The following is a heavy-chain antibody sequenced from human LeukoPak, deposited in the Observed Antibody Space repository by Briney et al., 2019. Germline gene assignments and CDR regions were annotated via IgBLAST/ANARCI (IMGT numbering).Heavy chain of an antibody. CDR2: LKHDGIEK. V-gene: IGHV3-7*01. CDR3: AREGMFRGVPDAFDM. D-gene: IGHD3-10*01. CDR1: GFAFSSYW. Sequence: GGSLRLSCAASGFAFSSYWMDWVRQAPGKGPEWVANLKHDGIEKYLVDSVKGRFAISRDNAKNLLYLQMNNLGVEDTAVYYCAREGMFRGVPDAFDMWGQGTMVTVSS. J-gene: IGHJ3*02.